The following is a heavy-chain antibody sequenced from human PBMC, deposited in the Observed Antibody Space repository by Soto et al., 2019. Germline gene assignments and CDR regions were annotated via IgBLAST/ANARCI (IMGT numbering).Heavy chain of an antibody. CDR2: ISWNSGSI. J-gene: IGHJ6*03. Sequence: GGSLRLSCAASGFTFDDYAMHWVRQAPGKGLEWVSGISWNSGSIGYADSVKGRFTISRDNAKNSLYLQMNGLRAEDTALYYCARGPAAIDAYYYYMDVWGKGTTVTVSS. CDR1: GFTFDDYA. D-gene: IGHD2-2*01. CDR3: ARGPAAIDAYYYYMDV. V-gene: IGHV3-9*01.